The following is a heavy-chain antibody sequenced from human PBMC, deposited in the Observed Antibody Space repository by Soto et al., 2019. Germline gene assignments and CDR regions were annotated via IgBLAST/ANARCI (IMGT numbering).Heavy chain of an antibody. CDR1: GFTFSSYA. CDR3: ASEDSSSFDY. J-gene: IGHJ4*02. Sequence: VQLVESGGGVVQPGRSLRLSCAASGFTFSSYAMHWVRQAPGKGLEWVAVISYDGSNKYYADSVKGRFTISRDNSKNTLYLQMNSLRAEDTAVYYCASEDSSSFDYWGQGTLVTVSS. V-gene: IGHV3-30-3*01. CDR2: ISYDGSNK. D-gene: IGHD6-13*01.